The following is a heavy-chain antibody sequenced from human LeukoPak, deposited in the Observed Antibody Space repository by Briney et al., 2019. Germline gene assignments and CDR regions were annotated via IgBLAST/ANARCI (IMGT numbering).Heavy chain of an antibody. CDR1: GGSISSYY. V-gene: IGHV4-4*07. D-gene: IGHD3-3*01. CDR2: IYTSGST. J-gene: IGHJ4*02. Sequence: ASETLSLTCTVSGGSISSYYWSWIRQPAGKGLEWIGRIYTSGSTNYNPSLKSRVTMSVDTSKNQFSLKLSSVTAADTAVYYCARLIKGYYDFWSGYEDLWYFDYWGQGTLVTVSS. CDR3: ARLIKGYYDFWSGYEDLWYFDY.